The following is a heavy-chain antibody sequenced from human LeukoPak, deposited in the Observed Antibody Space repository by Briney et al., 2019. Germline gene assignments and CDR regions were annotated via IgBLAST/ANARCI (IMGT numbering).Heavy chain of an antibody. Sequence: SVKVSCKASGGTFSSYVISWVRQAPGQGLEWMGGIIPIFGTANYAQKFQGRVTITADESTSTAYMELSSLRSEDTAVYYCASPYDILTGGGYYYGMDVWGQGTTVTVSS. V-gene: IGHV1-69*01. CDR1: GGTFSSYV. D-gene: IGHD3-9*01. CDR3: ASPYDILTGGGYYYGMDV. J-gene: IGHJ6*02. CDR2: IIPIFGTA.